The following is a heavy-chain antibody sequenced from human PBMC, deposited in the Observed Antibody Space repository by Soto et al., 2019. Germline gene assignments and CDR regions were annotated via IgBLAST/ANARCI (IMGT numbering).Heavy chain of an antibody. J-gene: IGHJ5*02. CDR3: VRGGIAGNWFDP. Sequence: SETLSLTCSVSGGSISSGGYYWSWVRQHPEKGLEWIAYIFHSGSTDYNPSLKSRIIISADTSKNQFSLKLTSVTAADTAVYYCVRGGIAGNWFDPWGQGTLVTVSS. V-gene: IGHV4-31*03. CDR2: IFHSGST. CDR1: GGSISSGGYY. D-gene: IGHD6-13*01.